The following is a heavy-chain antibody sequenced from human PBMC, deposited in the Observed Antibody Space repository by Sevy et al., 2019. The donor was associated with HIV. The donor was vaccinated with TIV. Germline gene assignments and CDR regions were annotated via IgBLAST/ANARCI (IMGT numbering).Heavy chain of an antibody. D-gene: IGHD3-10*02. CDR1: GYTFNNFG. J-gene: IGHJ4*02. V-gene: IGHV1-18*01. Sequence: ASVKVSCKASGYTFNNFGISWVRQAPGQGLAWMGWINPHNGNTKYAQKLQDRVTMTTDTSTSTAYMELRSLRSDDTAVYYCAREGTLITMLLWGQGTLVTVSS. CDR3: AREGTLITMLL. CDR2: INPHNGNT.